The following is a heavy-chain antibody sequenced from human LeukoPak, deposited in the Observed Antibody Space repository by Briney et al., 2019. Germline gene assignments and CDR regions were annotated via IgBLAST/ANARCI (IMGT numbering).Heavy chain of an antibody. CDR3: ARAKLGIYYFDY. J-gene: IGHJ4*02. CDR2: INHSGST. D-gene: IGHD7-27*01. Sequence: SETLSLTCAVYGGSFSGYYWSWIRQPPGKGLEWIGEINHSGSTNYNPSLKSRVTISVDTSKNQFSLKLSSVTAADTAVYYCARAKLGIYYFDYWGQGTLVTVSS. CDR1: GGSFSGYY. V-gene: IGHV4-34*01.